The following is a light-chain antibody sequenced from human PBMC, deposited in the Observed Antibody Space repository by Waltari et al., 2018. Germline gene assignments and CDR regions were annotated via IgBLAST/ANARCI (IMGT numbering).Light chain of an antibody. CDR3: AAWDASLNALL. J-gene: IGLJ2*01. CDR2: SNN. CDR1: RSNIGTNT. V-gene: IGLV1-44*01. Sequence: QSMLTQPPSASGTPGQRVTISCSGGRSNIGTNTVNCYQQVPGTAPKLLIYSNNPRPSGVPDRFSGSRSGTSASLAISGPQSEDEGEYYCAAWDASLNALLFGGGTTLTVL.